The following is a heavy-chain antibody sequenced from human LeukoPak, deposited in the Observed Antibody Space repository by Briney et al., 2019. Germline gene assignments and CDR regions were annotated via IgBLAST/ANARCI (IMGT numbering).Heavy chain of an antibody. CDR3: ARVGGRVGAFDI. V-gene: IGHV3-74*01. CDR2: INSDGSRT. D-gene: IGHD3/OR15-3a*01. CDR1: GFTFSSYW. J-gene: IGHJ3*02. Sequence: GGSLRLSCAASGFTFSSYWMHWVRQAPGKGLVWVSRINSDGSRTTYADSVKGRFTISRDNAKNTLYLQMNSLRAEDTSVYYCARVGGRVGAFDIWGRGTMDRVSS.